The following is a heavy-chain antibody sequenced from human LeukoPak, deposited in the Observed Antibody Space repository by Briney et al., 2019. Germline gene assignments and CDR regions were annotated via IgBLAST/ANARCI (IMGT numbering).Heavy chain of an antibody. CDR1: GYSISSGYY. Sequence: SETLSLTCTVSGYSISSGYYWGWIRQPPGKGLEWIGSIYHSGSTYYNPSLKGRVTISVDTSKNQFSLKLSSVTAADTAVYYCARDGEYYYDSSGYCNWFDPWGQGTLVTVSS. D-gene: IGHD3-22*01. J-gene: IGHJ5*02. CDR2: IYHSGST. V-gene: IGHV4-38-2*02. CDR3: ARDGEYYYDSSGYCNWFDP.